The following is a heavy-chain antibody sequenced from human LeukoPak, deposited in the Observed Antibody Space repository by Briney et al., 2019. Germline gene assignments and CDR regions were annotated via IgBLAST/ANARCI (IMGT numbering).Heavy chain of an antibody. V-gene: IGHV3-66*01. CDR3: ARAPAPNCGGDCYPGAFDI. J-gene: IGHJ3*02. D-gene: IGHD2-21*02. CDR1: GFRFSNYA. Sequence: QPGGSLRLSCVASGFRFSNYAMNWVRQAPGKGLEWVSVIYRGGSTYYADSVKGRFTISRDNSKNTVYLQMNSLRAEDTAVYYCARAPAPNCGGDCYPGAFDIWGQGTMVTVSS. CDR2: IYRGGST.